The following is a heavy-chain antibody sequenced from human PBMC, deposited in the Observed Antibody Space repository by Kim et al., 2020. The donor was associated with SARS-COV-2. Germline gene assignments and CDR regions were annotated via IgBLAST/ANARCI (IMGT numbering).Heavy chain of an antibody. D-gene: IGHD5-12*01. Sequence: SETLSLTCTVSGGSISTAFYWGWIRQPPGKGLEWIGSVYYTGDTYYSPSLKGRVTIYVDTSKNQFSLDVNSVTAADTAMYYCARPSSRVGGYALWGQGAPVPVFS. J-gene: IGHJ4*02. CDR3: ARPSSRVGGYAL. CDR2: VYYTGDT. V-gene: IGHV4-39*01. CDR1: GGSISTAFY.